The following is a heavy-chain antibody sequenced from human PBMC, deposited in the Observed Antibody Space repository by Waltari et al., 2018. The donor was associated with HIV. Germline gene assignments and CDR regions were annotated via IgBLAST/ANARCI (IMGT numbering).Heavy chain of an antibody. J-gene: IGHJ4*02. V-gene: IGHV1-2*06. CDR1: GYTFTGYY. Sequence: QVQLVQSGAGVKKPGASVKVSCKAFGYTFTGYYMHWGRQAPGKGLEWMGRINPNSGGTNSAQKLQGRVTITRAPSISTAYMELSRLRSDDTAVYYCARAPDNPDYWGQGTLVTVSS. CDR3: ARAPDNPDY. D-gene: IGHD1-1*01. CDR2: INPNSGGT.